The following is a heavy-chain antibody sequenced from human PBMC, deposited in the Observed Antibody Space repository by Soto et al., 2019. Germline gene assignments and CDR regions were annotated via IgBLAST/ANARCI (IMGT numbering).Heavy chain of an antibody. CDR3: ARDLIAVAGTVEVYYYYYGMDV. CDR2: INAGNGNT. V-gene: IGHV1-3*01. CDR1: GYTFTSYA. J-gene: IGHJ6*02. D-gene: IGHD6-19*01. Sequence: GASVEVSCKASGYTFTSYAMHWVRQAPGQRLEWMGWINAGNGNTKYSQKFQGRVTITRDTSASTAYMELSSLRSEDTAVYYCARDLIAVAGTVEVYYYYYGMDVWGQGTTVTVSS.